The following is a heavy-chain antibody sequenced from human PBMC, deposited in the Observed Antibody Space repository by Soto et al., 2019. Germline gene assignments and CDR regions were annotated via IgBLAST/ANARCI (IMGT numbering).Heavy chain of an antibody. J-gene: IGHJ4*02. V-gene: IGHV3-23*01. CDR3: AKDRRFRSYYSRAGPYND. CDR1: GFTCSNQD. D-gene: IGHD3-10*01. CDR2: ISGRGGVT. Sequence: EVQLLESGGGLVQPGGSLRLTCVGSGFTCSNQDLRWDRQSPGKGLELVSGISGRGGVTYYAYSVKSRVTISRDNSKNTLYLQMNNLRANDTAVYYCAKDRRFRSYYSRAGPYNDWGQGTLVTVSS.